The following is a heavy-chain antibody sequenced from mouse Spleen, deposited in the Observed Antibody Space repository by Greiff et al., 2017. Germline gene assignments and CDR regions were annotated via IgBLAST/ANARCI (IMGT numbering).Heavy chain of an antibody. J-gene: IGHJ4*01. CDR2: IRHKANGYTT. CDR1: GFTFTDYY. V-gene: IGHV7-3*01. D-gene: IGHD2-3*01. Sequence: EVQRVESGGGLVQPGGSLSLSCAASGFTFTDYYMSWVRQPPGKALEWLGFIRHKANGYTTEYSSSVKGRFTISRDNSQSILYLQMNALRAEDSATYDCARYWGWFTSYYAMGYWGQGTSVTVSS. CDR3: ARYWGWFTSYYAMGY.